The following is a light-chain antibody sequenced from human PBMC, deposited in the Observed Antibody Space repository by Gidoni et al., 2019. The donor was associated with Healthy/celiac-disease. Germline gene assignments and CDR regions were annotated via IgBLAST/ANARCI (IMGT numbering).Light chain of an antibody. V-gene: IGKV3-11*01. CDR3: QQRSNWPT. CDR1: QSVSSY. CDR2: DAS. Sequence: EMVLTQSPATLSLSPGERATLSCRASQSVSSYLAWYQQKPGQAPRLLIYDASNRATGIPARFSGSGSGTDFTLTLSSLEPEDFAVYYCQQRSNWPTFGQGTRLEIK. J-gene: IGKJ5*01.